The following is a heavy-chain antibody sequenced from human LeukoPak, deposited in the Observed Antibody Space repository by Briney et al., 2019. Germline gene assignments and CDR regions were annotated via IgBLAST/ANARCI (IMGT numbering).Heavy chain of an antibody. J-gene: IGHJ5*02. CDR3: ARNWFDP. Sequence: GGSLRLSCAASGFTFSSYSMNWVRQAPGKGLEWVSVIYSGGSTYYADSVKGRFTISRDKSRNTVYLQMNSLRFEDTAMYYCARNWFDPWGQGTLVTVSS. CDR1: GFTFSSYS. CDR2: IYSGGST. V-gene: IGHV3-53*05.